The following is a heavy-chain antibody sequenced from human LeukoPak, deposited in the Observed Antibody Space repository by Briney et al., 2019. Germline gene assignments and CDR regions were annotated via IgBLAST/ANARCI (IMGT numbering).Heavy chain of an antibody. CDR2: IYYSGST. CDR3: ARHERSRDGCNYGAHFDY. J-gene: IGHJ4*02. Sequence: SETLSLTCTVSGGSISSYYWSWIRQPPGKGLEWIGYIYYSGSTNYNPSLKSRVTISVDTSKNQFSLKLSSVTAADTAVYYCARHERSRDGCNYGAHFDYWGQGTLVTVSS. CDR1: GGSISSYY. D-gene: IGHD5-24*01. V-gene: IGHV4-59*08.